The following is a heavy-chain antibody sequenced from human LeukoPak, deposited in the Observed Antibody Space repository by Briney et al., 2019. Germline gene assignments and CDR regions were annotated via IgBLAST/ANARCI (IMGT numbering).Heavy chain of an antibody. J-gene: IGHJ4*02. CDR3: ATLPDYISPWFDY. Sequence: NPSETLSLTCTVSGGSISSYYWSWLRQPPGKGLEWLGYIYYSGSTNYNPSLKSRVTISVDTSKNQFSLKLSSVTAADTAVYYCATLPDYISPWFDYWGQGTLVTVSS. CDR2: IYYSGST. CDR1: GGSISSYY. D-gene: IGHD4-11*01. V-gene: IGHV4-59*01.